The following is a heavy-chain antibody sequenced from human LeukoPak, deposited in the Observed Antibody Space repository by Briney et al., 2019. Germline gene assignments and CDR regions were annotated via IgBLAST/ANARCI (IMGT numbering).Heavy chain of an antibody. V-gene: IGHV4-59*01. D-gene: IGHD3-3*01. Sequence: PSETLSLTCTVSGGSISSYYWSWIRQPPGKGLEWIGYIYYSGSTNYNPSLKSRVTISVDTSKNQFSLKLSSVTAADTAVYYCASTYYDFWSGYSPGYFDYWGQGTLVTVSS. J-gene: IGHJ4*02. CDR1: GGSISSYY. CDR2: IYYSGST. CDR3: ASTYYDFWSGYSPGYFDY.